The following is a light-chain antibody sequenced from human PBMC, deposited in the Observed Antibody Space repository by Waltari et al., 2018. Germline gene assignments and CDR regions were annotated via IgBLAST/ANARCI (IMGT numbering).Light chain of an antibody. J-gene: IGKJ4*01. CDR2: DAS. V-gene: IGKV1-33*01. CDR3: QQYDNPALT. CDR1: QDISNY. Sequence: DIQMTQSPSSLSASVGDRVTITCPASQDISNYLNWYQQKPGKAPKLLIYDASNLETGVPSRFSGSGSGTDFTFTISSLQPEDIATYYCQQYDNPALTFGGGTKVEIK.